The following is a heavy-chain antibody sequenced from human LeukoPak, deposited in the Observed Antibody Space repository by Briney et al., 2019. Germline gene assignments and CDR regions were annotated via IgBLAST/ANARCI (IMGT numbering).Heavy chain of an antibody. CDR3: ARDALGVPHGV. D-gene: IGHD2-8*01. CDR2: IRYDGSNK. J-gene: IGHJ4*02. V-gene: IGHV3-30*02. CDR1: GFTLSSYG. Sequence: GGSLRLSCAASGFTLSSYGMHWVRHAPGKGLEGVAFIRYDGSNKYYADSVKGRFTIPRENPKNTLYLQMNSLRPEDTAVYYCARDALGVPHGVWGQGTLVTVSS.